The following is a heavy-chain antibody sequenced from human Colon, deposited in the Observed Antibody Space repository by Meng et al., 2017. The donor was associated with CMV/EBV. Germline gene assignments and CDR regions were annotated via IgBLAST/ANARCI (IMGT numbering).Heavy chain of an antibody. CDR1: GGSINTGGYY. Sequence: SETLSLTCTASGGSINTGGYYWSWIRQHPGKGLEWTGYIYYSGTTFYNPSLKSRVTISVDTSKNLFSLKLSSVTAADTAVYYCARVGSSLGSYYYAVDVWGQGTTVTVSS. V-gene: IGHV4-31*03. CDR3: ARVGSSLGSYYYAVDV. J-gene: IGHJ6*02. CDR2: IYYSGTT. D-gene: IGHD6-6*01.